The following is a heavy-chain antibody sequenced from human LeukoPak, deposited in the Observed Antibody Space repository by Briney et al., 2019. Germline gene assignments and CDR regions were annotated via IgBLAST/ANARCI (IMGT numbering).Heavy chain of an antibody. CDR1: GFTFSSYS. D-gene: IGHD2-15*01. CDR3: ARDRVRGLVVTPNWFDP. J-gene: IGHJ5*02. CDR2: ISSSSSYI. Sequence: PGGSLRLSCAASGFTFSSYSMNWVRQAPGKGLEWVSSISSSSSYIYYADSVRGRFTISRDNAKNSLYLQMNSLRAEDTAVYYCARDRVRGLVVTPNWFDPWGQGTLVTVSS. V-gene: IGHV3-21*01.